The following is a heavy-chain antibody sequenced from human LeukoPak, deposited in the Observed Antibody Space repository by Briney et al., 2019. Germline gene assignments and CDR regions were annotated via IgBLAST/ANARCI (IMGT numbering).Heavy chain of an antibody. CDR2: IKQDGSEK. J-gene: IGHJ4*02. Sequence: GGSPRLSRVASGVTPSSYWTSWARQAPGKGRERVAHIKQDGSEKHYVDSVKGPFTTSRDKTKNSLYMHKNSPRDQTTAVHILARESVRSYWRAKLAAFDYCGERTLVTVSS. D-gene: IGHD3-10*01. CDR1: GVTPSSYW. V-gene: IGHV3-7*03. CDR3: ARESVRSYWRAKLAAFDY.